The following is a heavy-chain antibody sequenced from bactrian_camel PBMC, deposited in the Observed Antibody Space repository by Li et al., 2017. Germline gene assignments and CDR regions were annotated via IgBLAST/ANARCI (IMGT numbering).Heavy chain of an antibody. CDR3: AADHGTSRSSCTVVAATQY. V-gene: IGHV3-3*01. J-gene: IGHJ4*01. Sequence: HVQLVESGGGSVQAGGSLRLSCAASGNTYSTYCMGWFRQAPGKEREGVAAIYRDNGYTSYADSVKGRFTISQDNAKNTVSLQMDSLRPEDTAMYYCAADHGTSRSSCTVVAATQYWGQGTQVTVS. D-gene: IGHD6*01. CDR1: GNTYSTYC. CDR2: IYRDNGYT.